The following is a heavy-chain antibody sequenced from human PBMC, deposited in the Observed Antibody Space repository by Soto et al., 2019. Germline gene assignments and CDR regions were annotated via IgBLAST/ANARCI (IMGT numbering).Heavy chain of an antibody. CDR2: IYYSGST. CDR3: ASFFSRGWDYNRFAP. CDR1: GGSISSYY. Sequence: SETLSLTCTVSGGSISSYYWSWIRQPPGKGLEWIGYIYYSGSTNYNPSLKSRVTISVDTSKNQFSLKLSSVTAADTAVYYCASFFSRGWDYNRFAPWGQGTLVTVS. V-gene: IGHV4-59*01. D-gene: IGHD6-19*01. J-gene: IGHJ5*02.